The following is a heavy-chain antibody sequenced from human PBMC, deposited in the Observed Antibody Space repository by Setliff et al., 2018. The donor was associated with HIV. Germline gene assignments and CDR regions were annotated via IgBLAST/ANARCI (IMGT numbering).Heavy chain of an antibody. CDR1: GFTFGDYA. V-gene: IGHV3-49*04. J-gene: IGHJ4*02. CDR3: SDYDTSGYTY. D-gene: IGHD3-22*01. Sequence: LRLSCTASGFTFGDYAMTWVRQAPGKGLQWVGFIRGRAYGGTTEYAASVKGRFTISRDDSKTIAYLQMNSLKTEDTAVYYCSDYDTSGYTYWGQGTLVTVSS. CDR2: IRGRAYGGTT.